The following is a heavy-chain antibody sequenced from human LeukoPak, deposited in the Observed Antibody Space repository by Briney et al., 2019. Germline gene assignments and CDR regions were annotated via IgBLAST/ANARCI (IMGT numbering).Heavy chain of an antibody. CDR3: ARDLDEGDY. D-gene: IGHD3-9*01. Sequence: PSETQSLTCAVYGGSFSGCYWSWIRQPPGKGLEWIGEINHSGSTNYNPSLKSRVTISVDTSKNQFSLKLSSVTAADTAVYYCARDLDEGDYWGQGTLVTVSS. J-gene: IGHJ4*02. V-gene: IGHV4-34*01. CDR2: INHSGST. CDR1: GGSFSGCY.